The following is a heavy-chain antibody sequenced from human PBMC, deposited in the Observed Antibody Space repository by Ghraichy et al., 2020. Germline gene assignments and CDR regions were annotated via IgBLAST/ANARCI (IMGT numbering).Heavy chain of an antibody. CDR3: ARQGQYYDFWSGYYTSSFDDDY. Sequence: SETLSLTCTVSGGSISSSSYYWGWIRQPPGKGLEWIGSIYYSGSTYYNPSLKSRVTISVDTSKNQFSLKLSSVTAADTAVYYCARQGQYYDFWSGYYTSSFDDDYWGQGTLVTVSS. J-gene: IGHJ4*02. V-gene: IGHV4-39*01. D-gene: IGHD3-3*01. CDR2: IYYSGST. CDR1: GGSISSSSYY.